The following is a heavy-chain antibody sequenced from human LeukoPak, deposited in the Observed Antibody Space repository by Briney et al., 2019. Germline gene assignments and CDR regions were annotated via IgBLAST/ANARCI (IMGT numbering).Heavy chain of an antibody. V-gene: IGHV5-51*01. CDR1: GYSFTSYW. Sequence: KSGESLKISCKGSGYSFTSYWVAWMRQMPGKGLEWMGIIYPGDSDTRYSPSFQGQVTISADKSISTAYLQWSSLKASDTALYYCARGKQQLVELDYWGQGTLVTVSS. J-gene: IGHJ4*02. CDR2: IYPGDSDT. D-gene: IGHD6-13*01. CDR3: ARGKQQLVELDY.